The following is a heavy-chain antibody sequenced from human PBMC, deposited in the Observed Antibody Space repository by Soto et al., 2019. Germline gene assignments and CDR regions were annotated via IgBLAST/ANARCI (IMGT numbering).Heavy chain of an antibody. D-gene: IGHD6-19*01. CDR2: IIPIFGTA. V-gene: IGHV1-69*05. CDR3: ARDPSGWTDY. J-gene: IGHJ4*02. Sequence: SVKVSCKASGGTFSIYAISCVRQAPLQWLEWMGGIIPIFGTANYAQKLQGRVTMTTDTSTSTAYMELRSLRSDDTAVYYCARDPSGWTDYWGQGTLVTVSS. CDR1: GGTFSIYA.